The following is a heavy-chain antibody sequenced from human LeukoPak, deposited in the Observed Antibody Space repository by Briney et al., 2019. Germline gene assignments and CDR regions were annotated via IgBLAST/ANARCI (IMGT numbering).Heavy chain of an antibody. V-gene: IGHV1-8*03. Sequence: PVASVKVSCKASGYTFTSYDINWVRQATGQGLEWMGWMNPNSGNTGYAQKFQGRVSITRNTSISTAYMELSSLRSEDTAVYYCAIIGRYYYDSSGYYTDAFDIWGQGTMVTVSS. J-gene: IGHJ3*02. CDR3: AIIGRYYYDSSGYYTDAFDI. D-gene: IGHD3-22*01. CDR2: MNPNSGNT. CDR1: GYTFTSYD.